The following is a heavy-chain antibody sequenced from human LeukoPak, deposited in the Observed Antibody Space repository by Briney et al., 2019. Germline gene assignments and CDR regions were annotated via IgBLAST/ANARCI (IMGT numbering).Heavy chain of an antibody. CDR1: GGSISSGDYY. CDR2: IYYSGST. Sequence: PSETLSLTCTVSGGSISSGDYYWRWIRQTPGKGLEWIGYIYYSGSTYYNPSLKSRVTISVDTSKNQFSLKLSSVTAADTAVYYCARVGKLRPHPEYYFDYWGQGTLVTVSS. CDR3: ARVGKLRPHPEYYFDY. D-gene: IGHD5-12*01. V-gene: IGHV4-30-4*08. J-gene: IGHJ4*02.